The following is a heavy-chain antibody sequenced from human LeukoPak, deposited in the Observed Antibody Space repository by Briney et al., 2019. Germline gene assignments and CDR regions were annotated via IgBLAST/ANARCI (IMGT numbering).Heavy chain of an antibody. J-gene: IGHJ5*02. Sequence: SETLSLTCAVSGYSFSSGYDWGWIRQPPGKGLEWIGSIYHSGSTYYNPSLKSRVNISVDTFKNQFSLKLSSVTAEDTAVYYCARRGGDTASVWFDPWGQGTLVTVSS. CDR2: IYHSGST. CDR1: GYSFSSGYD. V-gene: IGHV4-38-2*01. CDR3: ARRGGDTASVWFDP. D-gene: IGHD5-18*01.